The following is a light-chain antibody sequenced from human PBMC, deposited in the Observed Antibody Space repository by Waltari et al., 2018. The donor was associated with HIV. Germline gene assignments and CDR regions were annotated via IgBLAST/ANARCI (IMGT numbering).Light chain of an antibody. CDR3: HCTDSSLMGPVV. CDR2: GNN. J-gene: IGLJ2*01. CDR1: SSHIGAGHA. V-gene: IGLV1-40*01. Sequence: QSVLTQPPSVSGAPGQRVTISCTGNSSHIGAGHAVHWYRQLPGTAPKFLISGNNFRPSGVTDRFSGSKSGTSASLVITGLQADDEAVYYCHCTDSSLMGPVVFGGGTKLTVL.